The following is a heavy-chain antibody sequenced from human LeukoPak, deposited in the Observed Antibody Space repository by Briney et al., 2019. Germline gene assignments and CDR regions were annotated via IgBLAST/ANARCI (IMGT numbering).Heavy chain of an antibody. D-gene: IGHD6-13*01. V-gene: IGHV4-34*01. CDR3: ARVAAAGTFRYYYYYGMDV. CDR2: INHSGST. J-gene: IGHJ6*02. Sequence: SETLSLTCAVYGGSFSGYYWSWIRQPPGKGLEWIGEINHSGSTNYNPSLKSRVTISVDTSKNQFSLKLSSVTAADTAVYYCARVAAAGTFRYYYYYGMDVWGQGTTVTVSS. CDR1: GGSFSGYY.